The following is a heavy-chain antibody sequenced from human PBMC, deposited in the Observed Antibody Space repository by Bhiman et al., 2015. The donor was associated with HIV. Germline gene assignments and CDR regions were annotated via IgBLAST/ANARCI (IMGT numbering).Heavy chain of an antibody. CDR3: AKGLGIVATAYFDS. CDR2: ISWNSGGI. D-gene: IGHD5-12*01. CDR1: GFTFSSYV. Sequence: EVQLVESGGGVVQPGGSLRLSCAASGFTFSSYVMHWVRKLQGRAWSGVSGISWNSGGIDYADSVKGRFTISRDNAKNSLYLQMNSLRAEDTAFYYCAKGLGIVATAYFDSWGQGTLVTVSS. J-gene: IGHJ4*02. V-gene: IGHV3-9*01.